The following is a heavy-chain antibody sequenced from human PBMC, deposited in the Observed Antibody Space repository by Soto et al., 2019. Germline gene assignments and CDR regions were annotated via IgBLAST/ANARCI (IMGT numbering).Heavy chain of an antibody. V-gene: IGHV1-18*01. CDR3: AREAAIGVVIIKYYFDY. CDR2: ISAYNGNT. D-gene: IGHD3-3*01. Sequence: QVQLVQSGAEVKKPGASVKVSCKASGYTFTSYGISWVRQAPGQGLEWMGWISAYNGNTNYEQKLQGRVTMTTDTSTSTAYLELRSLKSDDTAVYYCAREAAIGVVIIKYYFDYWGQGTLVTVSS. J-gene: IGHJ4*02. CDR1: GYTFTSYG.